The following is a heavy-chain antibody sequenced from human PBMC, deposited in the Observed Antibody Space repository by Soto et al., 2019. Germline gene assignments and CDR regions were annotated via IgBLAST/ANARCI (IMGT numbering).Heavy chain of an antibody. CDR1: GGSFSGYY. V-gene: IGHV4-34*01. CDR3: ASTGIAAAGSGWFDP. D-gene: IGHD6-13*01. J-gene: IGHJ5*02. Sequence: QVQLQQWGAGLLKPSETLSLTCAVYGGSFSGYYWSWIRQPPGKGLEWIGEINHSGSTNYNPSLKRRVTISVDTSNNQCYLKLSSVTAADAAVYYCASTGIAAAGSGWFDPWGQGTPVTVSS. CDR2: INHSGST.